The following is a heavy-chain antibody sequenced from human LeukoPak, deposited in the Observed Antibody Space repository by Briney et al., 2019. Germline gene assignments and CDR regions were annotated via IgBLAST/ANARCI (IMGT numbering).Heavy chain of an antibody. V-gene: IGHV3-23*01. CDR3: AKAQSGSGWSFFDY. CDR1: GFTLGSYA. J-gene: IGHJ4*02. CDR2: ISAGGGST. Sequence: AGGSLRLSCAASGFTLGSYAMSWVRQAPGKGLEWVSAISAGGGSTYFTDSVRGRFTISRDNSKNTLYLQMNSLRAEDTGVYYCAKAQSGSGWSFFDYWGQGTLVTVSS. D-gene: IGHD3-3*01.